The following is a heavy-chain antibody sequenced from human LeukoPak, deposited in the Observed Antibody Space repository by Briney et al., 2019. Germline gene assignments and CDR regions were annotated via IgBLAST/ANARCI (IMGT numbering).Heavy chain of an antibody. CDR1: GFTFSTYA. D-gene: IGHD3-22*01. Sequence: GGSLRLSCAASGFTFSTYAMTWVRQAPGKGLEWVSAISGSGGSTYYADSVKGRFTISRDNSKNTLYLQMDSLRAEDTAVYYCARWGSDYDSSGYYSDYWGQGTLVTVSS. V-gene: IGHV3-23*01. CDR3: ARWGSDYDSSGYYSDY. J-gene: IGHJ4*02. CDR2: ISGSGGST.